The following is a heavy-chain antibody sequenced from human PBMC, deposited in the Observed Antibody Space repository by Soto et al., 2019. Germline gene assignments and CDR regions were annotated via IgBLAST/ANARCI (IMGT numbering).Heavy chain of an antibody. CDR2: IYYSGST. D-gene: IGHD3-10*01. CDR3: ARTRGSGNYFFDY. Sequence: QVQLQGSGPGLVKPSQTLSLTCTVSGGSISSGNYYWSWIRQHPGKGLEWIGYIYYSGSTYYNPSLRSRVPISVDTSKNQFSLKLTSVTAADTAVYYCARTRGSGNYFFDYWGQGTLVTVST. V-gene: IGHV4-31*03. CDR1: GGSISSGNYY. J-gene: IGHJ4*02.